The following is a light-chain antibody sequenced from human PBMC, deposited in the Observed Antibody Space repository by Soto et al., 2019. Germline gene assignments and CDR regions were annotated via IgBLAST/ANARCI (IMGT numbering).Light chain of an antibody. CDR2: EVS. Sequence: QSALTQPASVSGSPGQSITISCTGTSSDVGSYNLVSWYQQHPGKAPKLMIYEVSKRPSGVSNRFSGSKSGNTASLTISGLQAEDEADYYCRSYAGRDVFGTGIKLTVL. CDR1: SSDVGSYNL. CDR3: RSYAGRDV. J-gene: IGLJ1*01. V-gene: IGLV2-23*02.